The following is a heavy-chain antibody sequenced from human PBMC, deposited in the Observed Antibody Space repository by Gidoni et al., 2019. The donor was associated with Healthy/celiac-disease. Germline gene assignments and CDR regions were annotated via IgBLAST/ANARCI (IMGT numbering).Heavy chain of an antibody. Sequence: EVQLVASGGGLVKPGGSLRLSCAASGLTGRTAWMSGVRQAPGKGLEWVGRIKSKTDGGTTDSAAPVKGRFTISRYDSKNTLYLQMNSLKTEDTAVYYCTTGAVRGDDAFDIWGQGTMVTVSS. V-gene: IGHV3-15*01. D-gene: IGHD3-10*01. CDR2: IKSKTDGGTT. J-gene: IGHJ3*02. CDR3: TTGAVRGDDAFDI. CDR1: GLTGRTAW.